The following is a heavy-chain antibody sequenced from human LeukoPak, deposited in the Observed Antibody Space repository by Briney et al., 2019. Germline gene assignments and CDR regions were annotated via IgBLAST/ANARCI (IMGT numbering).Heavy chain of an antibody. CDR1: GFTFSSYA. V-gene: IGHV3-23*01. D-gene: IGHD6-13*01. CDR3: AKEGVAAAGTRQAFFDP. Sequence: TGGSLRLSCAASGFTFSSYAMSWVRQAPGKGLEWVSVISGSGGSTYYEDSVKGRFTISRDNSKNTLYLQMNSLRAEDTAVYYCAKEGVAAAGTRQAFFDPWGQGTLVTVSS. CDR2: ISGSGGST. J-gene: IGHJ5*02.